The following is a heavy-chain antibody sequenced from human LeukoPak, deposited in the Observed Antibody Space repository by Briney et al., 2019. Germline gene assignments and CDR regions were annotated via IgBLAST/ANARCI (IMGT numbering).Heavy chain of an antibody. CDR1: GFTFDDYA. D-gene: IGHD7-27*01. Sequence: PGGSLRLSCAASGFTFDDYAMHWVRQAPGKGQKWDSFISGDGGSTYYADSVKGRFTISRDNSKNSLYLQMNSLRPEDTALYYCAKDNEDWGYYFDYWGQGTLVTVPS. CDR2: ISGDGGST. J-gene: IGHJ4*02. V-gene: IGHV3-43*02. CDR3: AKDNEDWGYYFDY.